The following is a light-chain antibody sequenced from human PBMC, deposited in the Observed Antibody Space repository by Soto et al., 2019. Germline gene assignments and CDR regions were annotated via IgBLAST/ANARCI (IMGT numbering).Light chain of an antibody. CDR2: DAS. J-gene: IGKJ4*02. Sequence: IVFRQSPRTLTLSPGERATNYCRASQSVRSNLAWYQQKPGQAPRLLIYDASNRATGIPARFSGSGSGTDCTLTVSSLEPEYVAVYYCQQRNNLPLTVAGGTRVDIK. V-gene: IGKV3-11*01. CDR1: QSVRSN. CDR3: QQRNNLPLT.